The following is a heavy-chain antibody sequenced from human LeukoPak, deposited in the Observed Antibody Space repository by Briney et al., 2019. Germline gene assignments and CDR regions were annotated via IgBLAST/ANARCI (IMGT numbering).Heavy chain of an antibody. CDR1: GFTFSSYG. CDR3: AKDQPHYYDSSAGGGALDI. Sequence: GGSLRLSCAASGFTFSSYGMHWVRQAPGKGLEWVAVISYDGSNKYYADSVKGRFTISRDNSKNTLYLQMNSLRAEDTAVYYCAKDQPHYYDSSAGGGALDIWGQGTMVTVSS. D-gene: IGHD3-22*01. CDR2: ISYDGSNK. V-gene: IGHV3-30*18. J-gene: IGHJ3*02.